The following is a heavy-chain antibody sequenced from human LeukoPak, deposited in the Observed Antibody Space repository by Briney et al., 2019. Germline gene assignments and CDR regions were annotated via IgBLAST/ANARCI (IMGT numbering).Heavy chain of an antibody. CDR3: ARAPGLYSSGYAYFQH. V-gene: IGHV1-69*01. CDR2: IIPIFGPA. D-gene: IGHD3-22*01. Sequence: SVKVSCKASGGTFSSYAISWVRQAPGQGLEWMGGIIPIFGPANYAQKFQGRVTITADESPSTAYMELSSLRSEDTAVYYCARAPGLYSSGYAYFQHWGQGTLVTVSS. CDR1: GGTFSSYA. J-gene: IGHJ1*01.